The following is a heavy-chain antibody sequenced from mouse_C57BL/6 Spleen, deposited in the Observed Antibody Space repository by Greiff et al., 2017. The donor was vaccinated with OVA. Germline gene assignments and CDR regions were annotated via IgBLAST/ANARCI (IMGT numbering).Heavy chain of an antibody. CDR3: ARGTTVVGSDY. D-gene: IGHD1-1*01. J-gene: IGHJ2*01. CDR1: GYSITSGYY. V-gene: IGHV3-6*01. Sequence: VQLKESGPGLVKPSQSLSLTCSVTGYSITSGYYWNWIRQFPGNKLEWMGYISYDGSNNYNPSLKNRISITRDTSKNQFFLKLNSVTTEDTATYYCARGTTVVGSDYWGQGTTLTVSS. CDR2: ISYDGSN.